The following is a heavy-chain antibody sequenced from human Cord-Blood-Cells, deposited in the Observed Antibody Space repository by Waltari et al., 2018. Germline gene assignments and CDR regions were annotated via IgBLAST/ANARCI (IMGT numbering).Heavy chain of an antibody. D-gene: IGHD6-6*01. V-gene: IGHV4-39*01. J-gene: IGHJ4*02. CDR3: ARGGGYSSSCVDY. CDR1: GGSISSSSYY. Sequence: QLQLQESGPGLVKPSETLSLTCTVSGGSISSSSYYWGWIRQPPGKGLEWIGRIYYSGRTYYNPSLKSRVTISVDTSKNQFSLKVSSVTAADTAVYYCARGGGYSSSCVDYWGQGTLVTVSS. CDR2: IYYSGRT.